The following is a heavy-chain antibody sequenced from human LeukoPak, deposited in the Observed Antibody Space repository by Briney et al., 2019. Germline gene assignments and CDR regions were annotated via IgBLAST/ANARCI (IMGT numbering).Heavy chain of an antibody. J-gene: IGHJ4*02. CDR2: ISSSRVYI. D-gene: IGHD3-22*01. CDR1: GFTFSDYS. V-gene: IGHV3-21*01. CDR3: ARSPWDRSAYYPFDY. Sequence: GGSLRLSCAASGFTFSDYSMNWVRQAPGKGLEWVSSISSSRVYIYYADSVKGRFTMSRDNAKNSLDLQMNSLRPEDTAVYYCARSPWDRSAYYPFDYWGQGTLVTVSS.